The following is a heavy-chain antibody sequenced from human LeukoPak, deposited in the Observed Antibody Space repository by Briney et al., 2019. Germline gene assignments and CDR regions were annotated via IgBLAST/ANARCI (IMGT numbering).Heavy chain of an antibody. CDR1: GGSVSSGSYY. CDR3: AREAYDSSGPNAFDI. J-gene: IGHJ3*02. D-gene: IGHD3-22*01. CDR2: IYYSGST. Sequence: SETLSLTCTVSGGSVSSGSYYWSWIRQLPGKGLEWIGYIYYSGSTNYNPSLKSRVTISVDTSKNQFSLKLSSVTAADTAVYYCAREAYDSSGPNAFDIWGQGTMVTVSS. V-gene: IGHV4-61*01.